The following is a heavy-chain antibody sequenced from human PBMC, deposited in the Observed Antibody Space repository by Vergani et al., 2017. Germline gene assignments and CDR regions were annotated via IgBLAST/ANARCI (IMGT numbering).Heavy chain of an antibody. CDR1: GYTFTSHD. CDR3: ARVPDFLTCYTDD. J-gene: IGHJ6*02. Sequence: QVQLVQSGAEVKKPGASVKVSCKASGYTFTSHDIYWVRQAPGQGLEWMGWMNPNSGKTGYAQKFQGRVTLTGNTSISTAYMDLRSLRSEDTAKYVCARVPDFLTCYTDDWGQGTTITVSS. CDR2: MNPNSGKT. V-gene: IGHV1-8*03. D-gene: IGHD3-9*01.